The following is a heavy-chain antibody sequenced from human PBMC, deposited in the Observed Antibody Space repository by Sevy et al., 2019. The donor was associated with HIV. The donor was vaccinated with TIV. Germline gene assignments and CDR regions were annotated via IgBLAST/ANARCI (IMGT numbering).Heavy chain of an antibody. CDR3: AKGAITMVRGVIAPEYFQH. CDR1: GFTFSSYA. J-gene: IGHJ1*01. V-gene: IGHV3-23*01. D-gene: IGHD3-10*01. Sequence: GGSVRLSCAASGFTFSSYAMSWVRQAPGKGLEWVSAISGSGGSTYYADSVKGRFTISRDNSKNTLYLQMNSLRAEDTAVYYCAKGAITMVRGVIAPEYFQHWGQGTLVTVSS. CDR2: ISGSGGST.